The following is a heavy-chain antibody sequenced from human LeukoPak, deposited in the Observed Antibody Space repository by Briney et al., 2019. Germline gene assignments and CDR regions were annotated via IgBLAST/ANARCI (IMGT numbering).Heavy chain of an antibody. J-gene: IGHJ4*02. CDR3: ARDAVLIGLDY. Sequence: GGSLRLSCAASGFTFSSYSMNWVRQAPGKGLEWVSSISSSSYIYYADSVKGRFTISRDNAENSLYLQMNSLRAEDTAVYYCARDAVLIGLDYWGQGTLVTVSS. V-gene: IGHV3-21*01. CDR1: GFTFSSYS. CDR2: ISSSSYI.